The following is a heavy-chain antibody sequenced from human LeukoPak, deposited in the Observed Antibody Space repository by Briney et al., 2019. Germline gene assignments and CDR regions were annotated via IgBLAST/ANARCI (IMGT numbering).Heavy chain of an antibody. Sequence: SETLSLTCAVSGGSISSGTYSWSWIRQPPGKGLEWIAYVYHNGNLYYNPSLKSRVTISVDRSKNQFSLNLKFVTAADTAVYYCAREGEPYGFDYWGQGALVTVSS. V-gene: IGHV4-30-2*01. D-gene: IGHD3-10*01. J-gene: IGHJ4*02. CDR3: AREGEPYGFDY. CDR1: GGSISSGTYS. CDR2: VYHNGNL.